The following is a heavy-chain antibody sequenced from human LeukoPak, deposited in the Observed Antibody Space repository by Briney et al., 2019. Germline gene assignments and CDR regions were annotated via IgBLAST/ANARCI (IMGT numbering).Heavy chain of an antibody. D-gene: IGHD5-18*01. CDR2: ISYDGRNK. CDR1: GFTFGSYG. J-gene: IGHJ4*02. V-gene: IGHV3-30*18. CDR3: AKSQGYSQGFDY. Sequence: GGSLRLSCAASGFTFGSYGMHWVRQAPGKGLEWVAVISYDGRNKYYADSVKGRFTISRDNSKNTLYLQMNNLRTEDTAVYYCAKSQGYSQGFDYWGQGTLVTVSS.